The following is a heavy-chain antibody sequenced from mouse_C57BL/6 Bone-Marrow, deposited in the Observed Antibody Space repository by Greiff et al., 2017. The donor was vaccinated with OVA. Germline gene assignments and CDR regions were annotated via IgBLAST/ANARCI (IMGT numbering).Heavy chain of an antibody. CDR1: GFTFSDYY. V-gene: IGHV5-12*01. CDR2: ISNGGGST. CDR3: AKKLRGDYYAMDY. J-gene: IGHJ4*01. Sequence: EVHLVESGGGLVQPGGSLKLSCAASGFTFSDYYMYWVRQTPEKRLEWVAYISNGGGSTYYPDTVKGRFTISRDNAKNTLYLQMSRLKSEDTAMYYCAKKLRGDYYAMDYWGQGTSVTVSS. D-gene: IGHD2-4*01.